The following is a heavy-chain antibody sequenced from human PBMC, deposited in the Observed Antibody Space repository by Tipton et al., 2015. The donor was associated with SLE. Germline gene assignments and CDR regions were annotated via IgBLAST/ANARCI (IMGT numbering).Heavy chain of an antibody. CDR1: GGSISSYY. CDR2: IYYSGST. D-gene: IGHD3-10*01. Sequence: TLSLTCTVSGGSISSYYWSWIRQPPGKGLEWIGYIYYSGSTNYNPSLKSRVTISVDTSKNQFSLKLSSVTAADTAVYYCGRGGGAYFAYWGQGTLVTVSS. J-gene: IGHJ4*02. V-gene: IGHV4-59*07. CDR3: GRGGGAYFAY.